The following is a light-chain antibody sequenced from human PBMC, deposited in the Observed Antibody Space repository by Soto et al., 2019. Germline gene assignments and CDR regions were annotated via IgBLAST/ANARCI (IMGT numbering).Light chain of an antibody. Sequence: QSVLTQPASVSGSPGQSITISCTGTSSDIGGYNYVSWYQHHPGKAPKLMIYDVTNRPSGVSNRFSGSKSGNTASLTISGLQAEDEADYYCSSYTTGSTLVVFGGGTQLTVL. CDR1: SSDIGGYNY. J-gene: IGLJ2*01. V-gene: IGLV2-14*03. CDR3: SSYTTGSTLVV. CDR2: DVT.